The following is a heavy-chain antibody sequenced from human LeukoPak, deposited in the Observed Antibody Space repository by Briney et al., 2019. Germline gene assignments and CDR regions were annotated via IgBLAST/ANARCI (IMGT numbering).Heavy chain of an antibody. D-gene: IGHD5-18*01. CDR3: ATVDTAMVTSGYFDY. J-gene: IGHJ4*02. CDR2: IYHSGST. Sequence: PSETLSLTCAVSGYSISSGYYWGWIQQRPGKGLEWIASIYHSGSTYYNPSLKSRVTISVDTSKNQFSLKLSSVTAADTAVYYCATVDTAMVTSGYFDYWGQGTLVTVSS. V-gene: IGHV4-38-2*01. CDR1: GYSISSGYY.